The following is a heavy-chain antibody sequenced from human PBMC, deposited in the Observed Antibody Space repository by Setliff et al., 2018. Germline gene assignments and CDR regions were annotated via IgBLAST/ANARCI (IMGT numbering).Heavy chain of an antibody. CDR2: ISSTGDDI. J-gene: IGHJ5*02. CDR1: GFAFSTYG. Sequence: PGGSLRLFCAASGFAFSTYGMHWVRQAPGKGLEWVLSISSTGDDIYYADPVKGRFTISRDNAENSLYLQMNSLRVEDTAVYYCARDNTLFGVVITGNWFDPWGQGTLVTVSS. V-gene: IGHV3-21*01. D-gene: IGHD3-3*01. CDR3: ARDNTLFGVVITGNWFDP.